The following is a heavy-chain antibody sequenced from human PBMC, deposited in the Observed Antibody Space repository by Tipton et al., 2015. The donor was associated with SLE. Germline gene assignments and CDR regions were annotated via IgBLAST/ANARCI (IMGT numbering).Heavy chain of an antibody. D-gene: IGHD6-13*01. J-gene: IGHJ6*02. CDR2: ISYSGST. Sequence: TLSLTCTVSGGSVSSSGYSWSWIRQPPGKGLQWIGYISYSGSTNYNPSLKSRVTISVDTSKNQFSLKLSSVTAADTAVYYCAREGIDYYYYGMDVWGQGTTVTVSS. CDR1: GGSVSSSGYS. CDR3: AREGIDYYYYGMDV. V-gene: IGHV4-61*08.